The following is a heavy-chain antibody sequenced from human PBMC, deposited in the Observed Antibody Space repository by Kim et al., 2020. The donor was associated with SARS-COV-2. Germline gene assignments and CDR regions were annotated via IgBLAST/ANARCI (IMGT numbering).Heavy chain of an antibody. V-gene: IGHV3-33*01. J-gene: IGHJ6*02. CDR3: AIEISGWSYGMDV. CDR2: IWYDGSNK. D-gene: IGHD6-19*01. CDR1: GFTFSNYG. Sequence: GGSLRLSCAASGFTFSNYGIHWVRQAPGKGLEWVAVIWYDGSNKYYGDSVKGRFTISRDNSKNTLYLQMNSLRAEDTAVYYCAIEISGWSYGMDVWGQGTTVTVSS.